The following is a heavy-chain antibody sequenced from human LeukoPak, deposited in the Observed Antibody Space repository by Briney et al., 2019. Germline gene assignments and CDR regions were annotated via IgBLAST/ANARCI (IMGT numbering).Heavy chain of an antibody. D-gene: IGHD5-12*01. CDR1: GFTFSSYG. Sequence: SGGSLRLSCAASGFTFSSYGMKWVRQAPGKGLEWVSSISSSSVYIYHADSVKGRFTISRDNSKNTLYLQVNSLRPEDTAVYYCAKDSGYGTRSSFYWGQGTLVTVSS. CDR3: AKDSGYGTRSSFY. V-gene: IGHV3-21*01. J-gene: IGHJ4*02. CDR2: ISSSSVYI.